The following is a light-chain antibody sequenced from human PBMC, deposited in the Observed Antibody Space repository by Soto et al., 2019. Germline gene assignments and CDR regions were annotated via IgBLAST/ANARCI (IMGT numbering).Light chain of an antibody. CDR3: AAWDDSLSGMV. CDR2: SNN. Sequence: QSVLTQPPAASGTPGQRVTISCSGSTSNIGNNAVIWYQQLPGTAPELLIYSNNQRPSGVPDRFSGFKSGTSGSLAISGLQSEDEADYYCAAWDDSLSGMVFGGGTKLTVL. CDR1: TSNIGNNA. V-gene: IGLV1-44*01. J-gene: IGLJ3*02.